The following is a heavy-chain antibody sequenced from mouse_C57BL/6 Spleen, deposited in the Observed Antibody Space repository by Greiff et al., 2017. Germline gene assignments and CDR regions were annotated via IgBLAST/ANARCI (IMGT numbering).Heavy chain of an antibody. CDR3: ARSYGPAWFAY. CDR1: GYTFTSYW. D-gene: IGHD1-1*02. V-gene: IGHV1-64*01. Sequence: QVQLQQSGAELVKPGASVKLSCKASGYTFTSYWMHWVKQRPGQGLEWIGMIHPNSGSTNYNEKFKSKATLTVDKSSSPAYMQLSSLTSEDSAVYYWARSYGPAWFAYWGQGTLVTVSA. J-gene: IGHJ3*01. CDR2: IHPNSGST.